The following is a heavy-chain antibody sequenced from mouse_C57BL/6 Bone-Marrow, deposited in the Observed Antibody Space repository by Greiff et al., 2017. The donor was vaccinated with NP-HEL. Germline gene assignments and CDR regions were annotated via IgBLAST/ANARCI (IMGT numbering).Heavy chain of an antibody. CDR1: GYTFTSYW. CDR3: ARGDYGSSYAAWFAY. V-gene: IGHV1-72*01. Sequence: QVQLKQPGAELVKPGASVKLSCKASGYTFTSYWMHWVKQRPGRGLEWIGRIDPNSGGTKYNEKFKSKATLTVDKPSSTAYMQLSSLTSEDSAVYYCARGDYGSSYAAWFAYWGQGTLVTVSA. CDR2: IDPNSGGT. J-gene: IGHJ3*01. D-gene: IGHD1-1*01.